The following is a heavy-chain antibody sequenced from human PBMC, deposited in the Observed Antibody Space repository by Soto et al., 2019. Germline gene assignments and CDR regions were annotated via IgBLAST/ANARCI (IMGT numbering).Heavy chain of an antibody. CDR3: ASGGDPRNLRTSDAFDI. D-gene: IGHD1-26*01. CDR2: LIVGSGNT. Sequence: ASVKVSCKASGFTFTNSAIQWVRQARGQRLEWIGWLIVGSGNTNYAQKFQGRVTITRDTSTSTAYMELSRLRSDDTAVYYCASGGDPRNLRTSDAFDIWGQGTMVTVSS. CDR1: GFTFTNSA. J-gene: IGHJ3*02. V-gene: IGHV1-58*02.